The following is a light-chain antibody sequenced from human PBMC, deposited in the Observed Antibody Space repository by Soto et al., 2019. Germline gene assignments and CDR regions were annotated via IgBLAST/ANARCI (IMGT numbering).Light chain of an antibody. CDR3: QQYGSSPLVT. CDR2: GAS. Sequence: EIVLTQSPGTLSLSPGERATLSCRASQSVSSSYLAWYQQKPGQAPRLLIYGASSRATGIPDRFSASGSGTDFTLTLSRLEPEDFAVYYCQQYGSSPLVTFGQGTRLQIK. V-gene: IGKV3-20*01. J-gene: IGKJ5*01. CDR1: QSVSSSY.